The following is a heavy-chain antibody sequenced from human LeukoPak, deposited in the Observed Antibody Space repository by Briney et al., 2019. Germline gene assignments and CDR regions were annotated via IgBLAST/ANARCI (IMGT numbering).Heavy chain of an antibody. J-gene: IGHJ4*02. V-gene: IGHV3-23*01. CDR2: ISGSGGST. D-gene: IGHD3-16*01. Sequence: GGSLRLSYAASGFTFSSYAMSWVRQAPGKGLEWVSAISGSGGSTYYADSEKGRFTISRDNSKNTLYLQMNSLRAEDTAVYYCAKDVGDNPWNWGQGTLVTVSS. CDR3: AKDVGDNPWN. CDR1: GFTFSSYA.